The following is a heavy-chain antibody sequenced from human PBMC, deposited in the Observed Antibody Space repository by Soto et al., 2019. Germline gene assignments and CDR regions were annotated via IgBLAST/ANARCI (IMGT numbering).Heavy chain of an antibody. V-gene: IGHV4-4*07. D-gene: IGHD3-16*01. J-gene: IGHJ6*02. CDR2: VYTTGST. CDR3: AREGASEFGMEV. CDR1: GFSIRSYY. Sequence: LSLSCTCAGFSIRSYYRSWVRQPAGKALEWIGRVYTTGSTNYNPSLRSRVSISVDTSKNQFSLTVTSVTAADTAVYYCAREGASEFGMEVWGQGTTVPVS.